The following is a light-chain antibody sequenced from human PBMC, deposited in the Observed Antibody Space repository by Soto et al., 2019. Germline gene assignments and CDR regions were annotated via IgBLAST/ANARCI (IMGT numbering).Light chain of an antibody. CDR2: AAS. J-gene: IGKJ3*01. CDR3: QEYSKWPLFT. V-gene: IGKV3-15*01. Sequence: EIVVTQSPGILSVSPGDRATLSCRASQSVGRNLAWYQQKPGQATTLLIYAASTRATGLPARFSGSGSGTDFTLTISSLQSEDFAVYYCQEYSKWPLFTFGPGTRVYIK. CDR1: QSVGRN.